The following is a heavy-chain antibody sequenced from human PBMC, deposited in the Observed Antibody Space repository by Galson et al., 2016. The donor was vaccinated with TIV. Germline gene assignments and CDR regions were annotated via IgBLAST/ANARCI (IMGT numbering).Heavy chain of an antibody. CDR1: GFIFNNYE. CDR3: ARDLADNSDYYPTPFDF. D-gene: IGHD3-22*01. J-gene: IGHJ4*02. V-gene: IGHV3-48*03. CDR2: ISRSDTTI. Sequence: SLRLSCAASGFIFNNYEMNWVRQGPGKGLEWVSHISRSDTTIYYADPVKGRFTISRDNAKNSLYLQMNSLRAEDTAVCYCARDLADNSDYYPTPFDFWGQGTLVTVSS.